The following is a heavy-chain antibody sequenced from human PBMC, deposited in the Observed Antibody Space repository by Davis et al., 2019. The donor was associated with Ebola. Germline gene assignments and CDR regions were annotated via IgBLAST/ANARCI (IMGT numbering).Heavy chain of an antibody. D-gene: IGHD1-26*01. Sequence: ASVKVSCKASGYTLVSYYAHWVRQAPGQGLEWMGIINPSGGSTSYAQKFQGRITMTRNISISTAYMELSSLRSEDTAVYYCARRVGARSGFDYWGQGSLVTVSS. CDR1: GYTLVSYY. J-gene: IGHJ4*02. CDR2: INPSGGST. CDR3: ARRVGARSGFDY. V-gene: IGHV1-46*01.